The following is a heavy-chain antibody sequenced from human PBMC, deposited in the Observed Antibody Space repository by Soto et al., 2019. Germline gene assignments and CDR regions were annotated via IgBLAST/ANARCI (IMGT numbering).Heavy chain of an antibody. CDR1: GFTFSDYW. Sequence: GGSLRLSCAASGFTFSDYWMHWVRQAPGKGLVWVSRINSDGSSTNYADSVKGRFTISRDNAKNTVWLQMNSLRAEDTAVYYCARAGYSYAYGFDYWGQGALVTVSS. CDR3: ARAGYSYAYGFDY. D-gene: IGHD5-18*01. J-gene: IGHJ4*02. CDR2: INSDGSST. V-gene: IGHV3-74*01.